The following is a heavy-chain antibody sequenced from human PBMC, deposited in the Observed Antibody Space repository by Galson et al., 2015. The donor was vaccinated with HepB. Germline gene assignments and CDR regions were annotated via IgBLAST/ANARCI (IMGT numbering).Heavy chain of an antibody. J-gene: IGHJ5*01. V-gene: IGHV3-23*01. Sequence: SLRLSCAASGFTFRNYAMTWVRQAPGKGLEWVSCISGSGNTIYYADSVKGRFTISRDNSKNTVHLQMNNLRDEDTAMYYCATDNIFADWIFFDSWGQGTLVTVSS. CDR1: GFTFRNYA. D-gene: IGHD3-9*01. CDR2: ISGSGNTI. CDR3: ATDNIFADWIFFDS.